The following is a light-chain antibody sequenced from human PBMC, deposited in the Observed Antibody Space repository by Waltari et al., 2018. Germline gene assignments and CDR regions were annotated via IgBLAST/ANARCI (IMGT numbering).Light chain of an antibody. CDR2: DAS. CDR1: ESVAAY. J-gene: IGKJ4*01. Sequence: EIVLTQSPATLYLSPGERATLSCRASESVAAYLGWYQQRLGQPPRLLIYDASNRFSGSGSGTDFTLTIDSLEPEDFAVYYFQQRFRWPLTFGGGTRVE. V-gene: IGKV3-11*01. CDR3: QQRFRWPLT.